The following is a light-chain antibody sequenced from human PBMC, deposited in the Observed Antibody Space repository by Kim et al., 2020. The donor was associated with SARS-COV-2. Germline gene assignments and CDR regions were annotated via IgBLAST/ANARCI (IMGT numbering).Light chain of an antibody. V-gene: IGLV2-14*01. CDR3: CSYTGSSTLLFV. CDR1: SSDVGAYNY. CDR2: DVT. Sequence: QSVVTQPASVSGSPGQSITISCTGTSSDVGAYNYVSWYQQHPGKAPKLMIYDVTSRPSGVSNRFSGSKSGNTASLTISGLQAEDDADYYCCSYTGSSTLLFVFGTGTKVTVL. J-gene: IGLJ1*01.